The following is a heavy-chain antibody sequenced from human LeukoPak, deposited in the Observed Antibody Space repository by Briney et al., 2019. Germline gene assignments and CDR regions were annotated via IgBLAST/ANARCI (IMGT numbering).Heavy chain of an antibody. CDR3: ARSSSGWEGCFDY. CDR2: IKQDGSEK. V-gene: IGHV3-7*01. Sequence: GGSLRLSCAASGFTFSSYWMSWVRQAPGKGLEWVANIKQDGSEKYYVDSVQGRFTISRDNAKNSLYLQMNSLRAEDTAVYYCARSSSGWEGCFDYWGQGTLVTVSS. D-gene: IGHD6-19*01. J-gene: IGHJ4*02. CDR1: GFTFSSYW.